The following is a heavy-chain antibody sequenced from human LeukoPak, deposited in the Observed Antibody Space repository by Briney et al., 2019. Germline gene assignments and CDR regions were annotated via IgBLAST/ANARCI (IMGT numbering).Heavy chain of an antibody. Sequence: GRSLRLSCAASGFTFSSYAMNWVRQAPGKGLEWVSLISYDGNNKYYADSVKGRFTISRDNSKNTLYLQLNSLRAEDTAVYYCARAGYTSAWYYFEYWGQGTLVTVSS. CDR3: ARAGYTSAWYYFEY. D-gene: IGHD6-13*01. CDR1: GFTFSSYA. J-gene: IGHJ4*02. V-gene: IGHV3-30-3*01. CDR2: ISYDGNNK.